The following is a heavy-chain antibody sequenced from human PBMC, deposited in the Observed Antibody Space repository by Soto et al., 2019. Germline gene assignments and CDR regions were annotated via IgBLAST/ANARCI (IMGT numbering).Heavy chain of an antibody. CDR3: ASHSPPPRRHRYGWWYF. CDR2: IYYSGST. CDR1: GASIGSGGYY. V-gene: IGHV4-39*01. J-gene: IGHJ4*02. D-gene: IGHD2-8*02. Sequence: LQLQESGPRLAKPSETLSLTCTVSGASIGSGGYYWGWVRQPPGKGLEWIGTIYYSGSTYYTPSLKGRIPRSADASHNHFPRNLTSVTAADTALYSCASHSPPPRRHRYGWWYFWGPGILVTVSS.